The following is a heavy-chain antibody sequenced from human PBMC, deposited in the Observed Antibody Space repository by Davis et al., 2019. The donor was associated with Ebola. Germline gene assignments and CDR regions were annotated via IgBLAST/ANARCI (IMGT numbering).Heavy chain of an antibody. CDR2: ISSSSSYI. CDR1: GFTFSSYS. D-gene: IGHD4-23*01. J-gene: IGHJ4*02. CDR3: ARVLGRWSPVPDY. Sequence: PGGSLRLSCAASGFTFSSYSMNWVRQAPGKGLEWVSSISSSSSYIYYADSVKGRFTISRDNAKNSLYLQMNSLRAEDTAVYYCARVLGRWSPVPDYWGQGTLVTVSS. V-gene: IGHV3-21*01.